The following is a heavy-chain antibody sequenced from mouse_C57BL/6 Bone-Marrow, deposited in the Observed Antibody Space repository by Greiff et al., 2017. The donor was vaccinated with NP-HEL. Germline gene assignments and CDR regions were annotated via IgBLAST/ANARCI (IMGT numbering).Heavy chain of an antibody. V-gene: IGHV5-17*01. D-gene: IGHD2-3*01. J-gene: IGHJ2*01. CDR3: AKRGIYDGYYGLDY. CDR1: GSTFSDYG. CDR2: ISSGSSTI. Sequence: EVKLVESGGGLVKPGGSLKLSCAASGSTFSDYGMHWVRQAPEKGLEWVAYISSGSSTIYYADTVKGRFTISRDNAKNTLFLQMTSLRSEDTAMYYCAKRGIYDGYYGLDYWGQGTTLTVSS.